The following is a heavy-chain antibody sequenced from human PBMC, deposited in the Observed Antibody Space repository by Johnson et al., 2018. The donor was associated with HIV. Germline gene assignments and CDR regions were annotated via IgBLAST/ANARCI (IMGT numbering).Heavy chain of an antibody. J-gene: IGHJ3*02. CDR3: ARDGGYCSSTSCFRHWASAFDI. D-gene: IGHD2-2*01. CDR2: ISYDGSNK. V-gene: IGHV3-30*19. Sequence: VQLVESGGGVVQPGRSLRLSCAASGFTFSSYGMHWVRQAPGKRLEWVAVISYDGSNKYYADSVKGRFTISRENAKNSLYLQMNSLRAEDTAVYYCARDGGYCSSTSCFRHWASAFDIWGQGTMVTVSS. CDR1: GFTFSSYG.